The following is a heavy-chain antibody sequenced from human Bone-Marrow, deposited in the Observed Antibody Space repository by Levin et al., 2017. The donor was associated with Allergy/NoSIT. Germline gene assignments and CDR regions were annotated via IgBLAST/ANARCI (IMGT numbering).Heavy chain of an antibody. V-gene: IGHV4-39*01. CDR3: ARVAGYDFWSGYSPYFDS. CDR1: GGSISARTYY. D-gene: IGHD3-3*01. CDR2: ISYSGTS. Sequence: PSETLSLTCTVSGGSISARTYYWGWIRQPPGKGLEWIGTISYSGTSYYNPSLKSRVSMSVDTSKNQFSLKLSSVTAADTAVYYCARVAGYDFWSGYSPYFDSWGQGTLVSVSS. J-gene: IGHJ4*02.